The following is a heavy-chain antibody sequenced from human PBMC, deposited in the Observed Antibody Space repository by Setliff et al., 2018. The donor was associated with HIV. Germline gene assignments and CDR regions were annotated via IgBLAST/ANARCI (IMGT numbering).Heavy chain of an antibody. Sequence: PSETLSLTCTVSGGSISSYYWSWIRQPAGKGLEWIGRIYTSGSTNYNPPLKSRVTMSVDTSKNQFSLKLYSVTAADTAVYYCASFELSTTSSAYWGQGALVTVSS. V-gene: IGHV4-4*07. D-gene: IGHD6-6*01. CDR1: GGSISSYY. CDR2: IYTSGST. CDR3: ASFELSTTSSAY. J-gene: IGHJ4*02.